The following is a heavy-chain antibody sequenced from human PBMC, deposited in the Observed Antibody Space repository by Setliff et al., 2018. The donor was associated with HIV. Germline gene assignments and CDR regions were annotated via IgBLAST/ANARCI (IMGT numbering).Heavy chain of an antibody. CDR2: IYYSGST. Sequence: SETLSLTCTVSGGSISNSRYYWSWIRQPPGKGLEWIGSIYYSGSTYYNPSLRSRVIISVDTPRNQFSLRVTPVTAADTALYYCARRSIAVREAQFDPWGQGAQVTVSS. V-gene: IGHV4-39*07. CDR1: GGSISNSRYY. D-gene: IGHD6-6*01. CDR3: ARRSIAVREAQFDP. J-gene: IGHJ5*02.